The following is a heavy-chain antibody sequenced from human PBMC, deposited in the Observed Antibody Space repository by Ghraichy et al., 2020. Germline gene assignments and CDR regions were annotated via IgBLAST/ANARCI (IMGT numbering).Heavy chain of an antibody. J-gene: IGHJ3*02. V-gene: IGHV1-18*04. CDR1: HNAFASSA. CDR3: ARLVIGGTVAFDI. Sequence: ASVKVSCKTSHNAFASSAIHWVRQAPGQGLEWMGWISGYNGNTYYADSLQGRVVMTTDTSTATAIMELRSLKPDDTALYFCARLVIGGTVAFDIWGRGTTVIVST. CDR2: ISGYNGNT. D-gene: IGHD4-23*01.